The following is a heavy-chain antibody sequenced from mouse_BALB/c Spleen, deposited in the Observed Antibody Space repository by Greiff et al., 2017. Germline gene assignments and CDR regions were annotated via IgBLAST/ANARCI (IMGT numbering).Heavy chain of an antibody. CDR1: GYSFTSYW. V-gene: IGHV1S127*01. CDR2: IDPSDSET. D-gene: IGHD2-14*01. J-gene: IGHJ1*01. CDR3: ARGVPSYWYFDV. Sequence: QVQLQQSGPQLVRPGASVKISCKASGYSFTSYWMHWVKQRPGQGLEWIGMIDPSDSETRLNQKFKDKATLTVDKSSSTAYMQLSSPTSEDSAVYYCARGVPSYWYFDVWGAGTTVTVSS.